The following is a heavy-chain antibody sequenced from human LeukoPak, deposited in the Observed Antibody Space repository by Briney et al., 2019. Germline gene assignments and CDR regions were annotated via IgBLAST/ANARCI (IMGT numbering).Heavy chain of an antibody. CDR1: GFTFSSYW. CDR2: IKQDGSEE. J-gene: IGHJ4*02. Sequence: GSLRLSCAASGFTFSSYWMSWVRQAPGKGLEWVANIKQDGSEEYYVDSVKGRFTISRDNAKNSLYLRMNSLRAEDTAVYYCARDFSTLLVPSYFDYWGQGTLVTVSS. CDR3: ARDFSTLLVPSYFDY. V-gene: IGHV3-7*01. D-gene: IGHD6-13*01.